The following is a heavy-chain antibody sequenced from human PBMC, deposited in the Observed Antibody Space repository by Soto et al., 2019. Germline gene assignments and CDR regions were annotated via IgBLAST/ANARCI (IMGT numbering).Heavy chain of an antibody. D-gene: IGHD3-9*01. CDR2: ISAYNGNT. J-gene: IGHJ6*02. V-gene: IGHV1-18*04. CDR3: ARERGYYDILTGRQGLYYYGMDV. CDR1: GYTFTSYG. Sequence: GASVKVYCKASGYTFTSYGISWVRQAPGQGLEWMGWISAYNGNTNYAQKLQGRVTMTTDTSTSTAYMELRSLRSDDTAVYYRARERGYYDILTGRQGLYYYGMDVWGHGTTVTVSS.